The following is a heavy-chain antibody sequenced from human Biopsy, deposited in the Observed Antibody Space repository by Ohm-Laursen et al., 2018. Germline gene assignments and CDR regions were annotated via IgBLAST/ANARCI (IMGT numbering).Heavy chain of an antibody. D-gene: IGHD3-9*01. CDR3: ARVPAYPSIDGYYGLDL. V-gene: IGHV1-2*02. J-gene: IGHJ6*02. CDR1: GFTFAGYY. Sequence: GASVKVSCKASGFTFAGYYLHWVRQAPGHGLEWMGWINPNSGNANYAQSFQGRLTVTRDKSISTAYMELTSLTFDDTAIYYCARVPAYPSIDGYYGLDLWRQGTTVIVSS. CDR2: INPNSGNA.